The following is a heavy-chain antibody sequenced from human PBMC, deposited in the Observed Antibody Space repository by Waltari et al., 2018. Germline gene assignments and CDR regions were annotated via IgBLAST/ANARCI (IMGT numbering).Heavy chain of an antibody. Sequence: QLQLQASGPGLVKPSETLSLTSTVSGGSISTSSYYWGWIRQPPGKGLGWIGSIYYSGSTYYNPSLKSRVTISVDTSKNQFSLKLSSVAAADTAVYYCARHGGVVVAATDDYWGQGTLVTVSS. CDR3: ARHGGVVVAATDDY. J-gene: IGHJ4*02. CDR1: GGSISTSSYY. D-gene: IGHD2-15*01. V-gene: IGHV4-39*01. CDR2: IYYSGST.